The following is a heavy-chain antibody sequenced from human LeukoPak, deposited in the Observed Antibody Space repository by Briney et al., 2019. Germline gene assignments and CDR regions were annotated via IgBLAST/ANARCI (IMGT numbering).Heavy chain of an antibody. D-gene: IGHD5-18*01. CDR3: ARRFGYSYGRLFDY. V-gene: IGHV1-2*02. CDR2: INPNSGDT. J-gene: IGHJ4*02. CDR1: GYTFTGYY. Sequence: ASVKVSCKASGYTFTGYYMHWVRQAPGQGLEWMGWINPNSGDTNYSQKFQGRVTMTRNTSISTAYMELSSLRSEDTAVYYCARRFGYSYGRLFDYWGQGTLVTVSS.